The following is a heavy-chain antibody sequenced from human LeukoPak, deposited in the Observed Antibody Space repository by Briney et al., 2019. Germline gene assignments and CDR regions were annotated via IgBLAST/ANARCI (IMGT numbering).Heavy chain of an antibody. CDR3: ARARDGYNLLDAFDI. J-gene: IGHJ3*02. CDR2: ITNSGSAI. CDR1: GFTFSDYY. V-gene: IGHV3-11*01. Sequence: PGGSLRLSCAAFGFTFSDYYMSWIRQAPGKGLEWVSYITNSGSAIYYAESVKGRFTISRDNAKNSLYLQMNGLRADDTAVYHCARARDGYNLLDAFDIWGQGTMVTVSS. D-gene: IGHD5-24*01.